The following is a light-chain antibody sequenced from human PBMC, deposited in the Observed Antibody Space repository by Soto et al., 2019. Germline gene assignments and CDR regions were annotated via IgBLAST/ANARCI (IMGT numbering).Light chain of an antibody. CDR2: YDS. Sequence: SYVLTQPPSVSVAPGKTARITCGGNNIGSKTVHWYQQKPGQAPVVVIYYDSDRPSGIPERFSGSNSGNTATLTISRVEAGDEADYYCQVWYSSSDHHWVFGGGTKLTVL. V-gene: IGLV3-21*04. J-gene: IGLJ3*02. CDR3: QVWYSSSDHHWV. CDR1: NIGSKT.